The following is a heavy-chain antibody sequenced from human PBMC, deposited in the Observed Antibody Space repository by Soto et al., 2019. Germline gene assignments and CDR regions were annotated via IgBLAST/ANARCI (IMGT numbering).Heavy chain of an antibody. V-gene: IGHV4-39*01. CDR2: IYYSGST. CDR1: GGSISSSSYY. Sequence: SETLSLTCTVSGGSISSSSYYWGWIRQPPGKGLEWIGSIYYSGSTYYNPSLKSRVTISVDTSKNQFSLKRSSVTAADTAVYYCARKRGHSSRWYFGYYFDYWGQGTLVTVSS. J-gene: IGHJ4*02. D-gene: IGHD6-13*01. CDR3: ARKRGHSSRWYFGYYFDY.